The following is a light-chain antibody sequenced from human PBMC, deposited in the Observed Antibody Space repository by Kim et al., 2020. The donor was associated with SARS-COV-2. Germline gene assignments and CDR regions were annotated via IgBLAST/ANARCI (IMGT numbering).Light chain of an antibody. CDR3: RQDYTYPWT. CDR1: QGIRND. Sequence: AVQMTQSPSSLSASIGDRVTITCRPSQGIRNDLSWYQQKPGQAPKVLVYAASSLQPGVPSRFSGSGSDTDFTLTISSLQPEDAATYYCRQDYTYPWTFGQGTKVDIK. V-gene: IGKV1-6*01. CDR2: AAS. J-gene: IGKJ1*01.